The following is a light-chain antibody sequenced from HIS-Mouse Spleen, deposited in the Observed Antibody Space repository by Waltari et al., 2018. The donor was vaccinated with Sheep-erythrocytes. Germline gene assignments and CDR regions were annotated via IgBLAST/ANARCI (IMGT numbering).Light chain of an antibody. J-gene: IGLJ3*02. CDR1: SSDVGGYNY. CDR3: SSYAGSNNWV. Sequence: QSALTQPASVSGSPGQSVTISCTGTSSDVGGYNYVSWYQQHPGKAPKLMIYEVSKRTSGFPDRFSGSKSGNTASLTVSGLQAEDEADYYCSSYAGSNNWVFGGGTKLTVL. CDR2: EVS. V-gene: IGLV2-8*01.